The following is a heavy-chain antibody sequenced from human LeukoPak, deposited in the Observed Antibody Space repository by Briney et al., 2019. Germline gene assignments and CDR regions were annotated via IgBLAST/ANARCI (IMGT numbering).Heavy chain of an antibody. Sequence: GGSLRLSCAASGFTFSSYGMHWVRQAPGKGLEWVAVISYDGSNKYYADSVKGRFTTSRDNSKNTLYLQMNSLRAEDTAVYYCAKGPRYPFGYFDYWGQGTLVTVSS. CDR1: GFTFSSYG. V-gene: IGHV3-30*18. J-gene: IGHJ4*02. CDR2: ISYDGSNK. D-gene: IGHD3-10*01. CDR3: AKGPRYPFGYFDY.